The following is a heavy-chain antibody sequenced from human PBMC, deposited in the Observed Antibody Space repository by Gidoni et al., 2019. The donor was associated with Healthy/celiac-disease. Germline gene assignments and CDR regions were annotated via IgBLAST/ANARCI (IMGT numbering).Heavy chain of an antibody. V-gene: IGHV4-39*01. CDR2: IYYSGST. CDR1: CGSISSSSYY. Sequence: QLQLQESGPGLVKPSETLSLTCTVSCGSISSSSYYWGWIRQPPGKGLEWIGSIYYSGSTYYNPSLKSRVTISVDTSKNQFSLKLSSVTAADTAVYYCARLVGLPWLEIDIWGQGTMFTVSS. J-gene: IGHJ3*02. CDR3: ARLVGLPWLEIDI. D-gene: IGHD2-15*01.